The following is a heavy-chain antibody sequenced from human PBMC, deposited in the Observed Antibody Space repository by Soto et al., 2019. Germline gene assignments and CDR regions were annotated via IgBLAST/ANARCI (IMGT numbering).Heavy chain of an antibody. CDR2: ISTTSSYI. V-gene: IGHV3-21*01. CDR3: AREGDDYGDYKRAFDI. CDR1: GFTFRSYS. Sequence: EVQLVESGGGLVKPGGSLRLSCEASGFTFRSYSMNWVRQAPGKGLEWFSSISTTSSYIYYGDSVKGRFTISRDNAKNSLFLQMNSLRAEDTAIYYCAREGDDYGDYKRAFDIWGQGTTVTVSS. D-gene: IGHD4-17*01. J-gene: IGHJ3*02.